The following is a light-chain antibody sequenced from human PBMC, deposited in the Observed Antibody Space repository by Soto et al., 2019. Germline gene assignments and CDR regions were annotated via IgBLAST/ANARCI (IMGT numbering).Light chain of an antibody. CDR1: QSVSSY. Sequence: IVLTQSPSTLSLSPGERATLSCRASQSVSSYLAWYQQKPGQAPRLLIYDASNRATGIPARFSGSGSGTDFTLTISSLEPEDFAVYYCQQRSIRITFGQGTRLEIK. J-gene: IGKJ5*01. CDR2: DAS. V-gene: IGKV3-11*01. CDR3: QQRSIRIT.